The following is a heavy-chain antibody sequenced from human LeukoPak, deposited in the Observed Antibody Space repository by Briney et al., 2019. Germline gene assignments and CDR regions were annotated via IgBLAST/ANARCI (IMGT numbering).Heavy chain of an antibody. CDR1: GFTLSNYW. CDR3: ARDDIGVGIDY. D-gene: IGHD6-19*01. J-gene: IGHJ4*02. CDR2: INSDGSST. V-gene: IGHV3-74*01. Sequence: GGSLRLSCAASGFTLSNYWMHWVRQAPGKGLVWVSRINSDGSSTNYADSVKGRFTISRDNAKNTLYLQMNSLRAEDTAVYYCARDDIGVGIDYWGQGTLATVSS.